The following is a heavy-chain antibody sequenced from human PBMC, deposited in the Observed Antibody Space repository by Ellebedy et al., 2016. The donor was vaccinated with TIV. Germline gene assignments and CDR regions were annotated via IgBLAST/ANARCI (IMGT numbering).Heavy chain of an antibody. J-gene: IGHJ3*01. CDR2: VSPTGTRT. D-gene: IGHD3-16*01. V-gene: IGHV3-23*01. Sequence: GESLKISCAAPGFSLSSYGMSWVRQAPGKGLEWVSTVSPTGTRTYYADSVKGRFTISRDNSKNTLYLQMNSLRAEDTAIYYCAKDQVGGDGRWVFDLWGQGTMVTVSS. CDR1: GFSLSSYG. CDR3: AKDQVGGDGRWVFDL.